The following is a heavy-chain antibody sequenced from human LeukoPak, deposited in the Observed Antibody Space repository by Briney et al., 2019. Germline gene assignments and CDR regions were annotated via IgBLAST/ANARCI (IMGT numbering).Heavy chain of an antibody. D-gene: IGHD4-23*01. Sequence: GGSLRLSCAASGFNFTNYNMNWVRQAPRQGLEWVSSIHSSSGSIYYADSVKGRFTTSRDNAKNSVYLQMNSLRDEDTAVYYCARDYGGHGEYFDYWGQGTLVTVSS. CDR2: IHSSSGSI. CDR3: ARDYGGHGEYFDY. V-gene: IGHV3-21*01. CDR1: GFNFTNYN. J-gene: IGHJ4*02.